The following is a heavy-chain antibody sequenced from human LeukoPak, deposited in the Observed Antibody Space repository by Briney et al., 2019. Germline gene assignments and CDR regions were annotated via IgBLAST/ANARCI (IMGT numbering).Heavy chain of an antibody. CDR1: GFTFSSYS. J-gene: IGHJ3*02. Sequence: PGGSLRLSCAASGFTFSSYSMNWVRQTPGKGLEWVSYIRSGSSTIYYADSVKGRFTISRDNAKNSLCLQMNSLRDEDTAVYYCARENIVVVTAIRDAFDIWGQGTMVTVSS. CDR3: ARENIVVVTAIRDAFDI. CDR2: IRSGSSTI. D-gene: IGHD2-21*02. V-gene: IGHV3-48*02.